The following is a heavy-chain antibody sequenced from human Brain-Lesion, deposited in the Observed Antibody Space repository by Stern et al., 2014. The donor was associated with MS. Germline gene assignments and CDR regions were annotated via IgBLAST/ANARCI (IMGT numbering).Heavy chain of an antibody. J-gene: IGHJ4*02. V-gene: IGHV1-24*01. Sequence: QVQLMQSGAEVKKPGASVKVSCKVSGYTLTELSMHWVRQAPRKGLEWMGCFDPEDGETIYAQKFQGRVTMTEDTSTDTAYMELSSLRSEDTAVYYCATLSPGAGGNYYRHFDYWGQGTLVTVSS. D-gene: IGHD1-26*01. CDR2: FDPEDGET. CDR1: GYTLTELS. CDR3: ATLSPGAGGNYYRHFDY.